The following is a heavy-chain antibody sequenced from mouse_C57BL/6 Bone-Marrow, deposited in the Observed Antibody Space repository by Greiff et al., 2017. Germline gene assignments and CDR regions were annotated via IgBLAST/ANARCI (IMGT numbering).Heavy chain of an antibody. CDR2: ISSGGSYT. V-gene: IGHV5-6*02. D-gene: IGHD4-1*01. J-gene: IGHJ2*01. Sequence: EVMLVESGGDLVKPGGSLKLSCAASGFTFSSYGMSWVRQTPDKRLEWVATISSGGSYTYYPDRVQGRFTISRDNAKNTLYLQMSSLKSDDTAMYYCARRVTGTDVDYCGQGTTLTVSA. CDR1: GFTFSSYG. CDR3: ARRVTGTDVDY.